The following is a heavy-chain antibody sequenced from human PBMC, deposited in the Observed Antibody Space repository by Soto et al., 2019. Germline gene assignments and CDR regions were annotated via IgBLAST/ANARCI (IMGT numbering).Heavy chain of an antibody. D-gene: IGHD3-9*01. Sequence: QVRLVQSGAEVKKPGASVKVSCKTYGYDFTNYGINWVRQAPGQGLEWMGWISAYNGNIVYAQNFRARATLTTDTSTGSAYMELRSLRSDDMAVYYCARGHDILNGWKFTFWGQGTLVTVSS. CDR1: GYDFTNYG. J-gene: IGHJ4*02. CDR3: ARGHDILNGWKFTF. V-gene: IGHV1-18*03. CDR2: ISAYNGNI.